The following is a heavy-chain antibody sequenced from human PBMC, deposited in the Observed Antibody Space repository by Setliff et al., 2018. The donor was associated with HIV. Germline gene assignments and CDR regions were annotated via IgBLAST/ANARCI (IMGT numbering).Heavy chain of an antibody. J-gene: IGHJ3*02. CDR3: AKVFAFGVDGFDI. CDR2: IGAAGYPT. D-gene: IGHD3-10*01. CDR1: GFTFSNYA. V-gene: IGHV3-23*01. Sequence: RLSCAASGFTFSNYAMGWVRQGPGKGLEWVSTIGAAGYPTHYAESVKGRFTISKDNSQNALYLQMNSLTDEDTAVYYCAKVFAFGVDGFDIWGQGTMVTVSS.